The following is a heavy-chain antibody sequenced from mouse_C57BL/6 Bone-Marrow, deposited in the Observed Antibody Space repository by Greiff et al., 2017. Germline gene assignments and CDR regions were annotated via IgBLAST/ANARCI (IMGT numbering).Heavy chain of an antibody. J-gene: IGHJ2*01. Sequence: QVQLQQPGAELVMPGASVKLSCKASGYTFTSYWMHWVKQRPGQGLEWIGEIDPSDSYTNYNQKFKGKSTLPVDKSSSTAYMQFSSLTSEDSAVYNCAREGTVVSDYFAYWGQGTTLTVSS. CDR1: GYTFTSYW. D-gene: IGHD1-1*01. CDR3: AREGTVVSDYFAY. V-gene: IGHV1-69*01. CDR2: IDPSDSYT.